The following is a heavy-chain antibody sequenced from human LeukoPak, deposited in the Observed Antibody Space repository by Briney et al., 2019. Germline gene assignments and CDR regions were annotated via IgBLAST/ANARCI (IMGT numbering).Heavy chain of an antibody. CDR2: IWYDGSNK. CDR1: GLTFSSYG. V-gene: IGHV3-33*01. CDR3: ARSDSSGYYFTYYYYYGMDV. Sequence: GGSLRLSCAASGLTFSSYGMHWVRQAPGKGLEWVAVIWYDGSNKYYADSVKGRFTISRDNSKNTLYLQMNSLRAEDTAVYYCARSDSSGYYFTYYYYYGMDVWGQGTTVTVSS. D-gene: IGHD3-22*01. J-gene: IGHJ6*02.